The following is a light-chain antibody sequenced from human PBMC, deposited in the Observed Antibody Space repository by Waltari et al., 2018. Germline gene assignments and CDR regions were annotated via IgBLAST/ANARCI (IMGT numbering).Light chain of an antibody. CDR2: KAN. CDR1: SGSLSTTSY. CDR3: ALYMGSGIWV. J-gene: IGLJ3*02. V-gene: IGLV8-61*01. Sequence: QTVVTQEPSLSVSPGGTVTLTCALSSGSLSTTSYATWYQQTPGQAPRTLVYKANARPSGVPDRCSGSILGNTAAFTITGAQADDESDDYCALYMGSGIWVFGGVTRLTAL.